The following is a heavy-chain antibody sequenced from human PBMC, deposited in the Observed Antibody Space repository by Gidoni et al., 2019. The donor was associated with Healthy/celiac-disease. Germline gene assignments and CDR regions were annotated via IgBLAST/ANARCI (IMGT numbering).Heavy chain of an antibody. D-gene: IGHD5-18*01. V-gene: IGHV4-59*01. J-gene: IGHJ3*02. CDR1: GGSISSSY. Sequence: QVQLQESGPGLVKPSETLSRTCPVPGGSISSSYWSWIRQPPGKGLEWIGYIYYSGSTNYNPSLKSRVTISVDTSKNQFSLKLSSVTAADTAVYYCARDKWGYSYASGDAFDIWGQGTMVTVSS. CDR2: IYYSGST. CDR3: ARDKWGYSYASGDAFDI.